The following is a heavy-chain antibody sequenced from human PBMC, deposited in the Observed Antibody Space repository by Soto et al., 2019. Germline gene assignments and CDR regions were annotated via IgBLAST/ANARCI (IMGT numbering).Heavy chain of an antibody. J-gene: IGHJ4*02. CDR1: GVTFSSYA. D-gene: IGHD1-7*01. CDR3: ARDGGVELRRAFDY. Sequence: SVKVSCKASGVTFSSYAISWVRQAPGQGLEWMGGIIPIFGTANYAQKFQGRVTITADESTSTAYMELSSLRSEDTAVYYCARDGGVELRRAFDYWGQGTLVTVSS. CDR2: IIPIFGTA. V-gene: IGHV1-69*13.